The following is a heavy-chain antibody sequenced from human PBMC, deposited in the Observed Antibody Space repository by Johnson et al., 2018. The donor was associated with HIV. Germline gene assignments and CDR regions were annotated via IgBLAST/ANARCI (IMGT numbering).Heavy chain of an antibody. CDR1: GFTFSNAW. CDR3: ALSGGAAAYDAFDI. V-gene: IGHV3-15*01. CDR2: IKSKTDGGTT. Sequence: VQLVESGGGVVQPGRSLRLSCAASGFTFSNAWMSWVRQAPGKGLEWVGRIKSKTDGGTTDYAAPVKGRFTISRDDSKNTLYLQMNSLRAEDTAVYYCALSGGAAAYDAFDIWGQGTMVTVSS. J-gene: IGHJ3*02. D-gene: IGHD6-13*01.